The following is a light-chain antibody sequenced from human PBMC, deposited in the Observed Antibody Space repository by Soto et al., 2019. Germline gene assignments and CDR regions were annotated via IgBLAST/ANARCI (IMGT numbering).Light chain of an antibody. J-gene: IGKJ5*01. CDR2: GAS. V-gene: IGKV3-20*01. Sequence: EIVLTPSPGTLSLSPGERATLSCRASQSVSNNYLAWYQQKPGQAPRLLIYGASNRATGIPDRFSGSGSGTDFTLTISRLEPEDFAVYYCQQYGSSSITFGQGTRLEIK. CDR3: QQYGSSSIT. CDR1: QSVSNNY.